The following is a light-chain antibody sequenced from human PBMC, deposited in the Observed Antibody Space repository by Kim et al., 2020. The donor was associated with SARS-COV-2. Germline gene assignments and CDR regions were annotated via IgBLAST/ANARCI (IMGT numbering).Light chain of an antibody. CDR1: QSISSRY. CDR2: GAS. J-gene: IGKJ2*01. CDR3: QQYGSSPMYT. Sequence: EIVLTQSPGTLSLSPGERATLACRASQSISSRYLAWYQQKPGQAPRLLIYGASSRATDIPDRFSGSGSGTDFTLTISRLEPEDFAVYYCQQYGSSPMYTFGQGTKLEIK. V-gene: IGKV3-20*01.